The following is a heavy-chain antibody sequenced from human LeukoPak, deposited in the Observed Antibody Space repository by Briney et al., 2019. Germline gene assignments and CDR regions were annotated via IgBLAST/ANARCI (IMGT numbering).Heavy chain of an antibody. CDR2: ISSSGSTI. CDR3: ARTRFGVTSYYFDY. D-gene: IGHD3-16*01. Sequence: GGSLRLSCAASGFTFSGYEMNWVRKAPGEGLEWVSYISSSGSTIYYADSVKGRFTISRDNAKNSLYLQMNSLRAEDTAVYYCARTRFGVTSYYFDYWGQGTLVTVSS. V-gene: IGHV3-48*03. CDR1: GFTFSGYE. J-gene: IGHJ4*02.